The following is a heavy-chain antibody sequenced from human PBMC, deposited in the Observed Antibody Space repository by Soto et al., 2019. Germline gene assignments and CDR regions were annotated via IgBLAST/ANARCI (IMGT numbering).Heavy chain of an antibody. CDR2: ISGSGGST. V-gene: IGHV3-23*01. Sequence: PGGSLRLSCAASGFTFSTYAMSWVRQAPGKGLEWVSGISGSGGSTYYTNSMKGRFTISRDNSKNTLYLQLNSVRAEDTAVYYCAREPSPWGQGTLVTVSS. CDR3: AREPSP. CDR1: GFTFSTYA. J-gene: IGHJ5*02.